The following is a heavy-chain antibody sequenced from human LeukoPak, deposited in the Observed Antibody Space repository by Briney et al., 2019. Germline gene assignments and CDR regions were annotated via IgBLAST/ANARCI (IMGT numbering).Heavy chain of an antibody. CDR2: IYYSGSP. D-gene: IGHD4-11*01. V-gene: IGHV4-39*07. CDR1: GGSISSSIYY. CDR3: ARGQYLPYYYYYMDV. J-gene: IGHJ6*03. Sequence: PSETLSLTCTVSGGSISSSIYYWGWIRQPPGKGLEWIGRIYYSGSPYYNPSLKSRVTISVDTSKNQFSLKLSSVTAADTAVYYCARGQYLPYYYYYMDVWGKGTTVTVSS.